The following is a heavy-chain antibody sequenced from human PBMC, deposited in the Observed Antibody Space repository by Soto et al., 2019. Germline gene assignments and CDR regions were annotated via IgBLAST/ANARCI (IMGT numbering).Heavy chain of an antibody. D-gene: IGHD3-22*01. CDR2: IIPIFGTA. V-gene: IGHV1-69*12. J-gene: IGHJ4*02. Sequence: QVQLVQSGAEVKKPGSSVKISCKASGGTFSSYAISWVRQAPGQGLEWMGGIIPIFGTANYAQKFQGRVTITADESTSTAYMDLSSLRSEDTAVYYCARLAYYDSRGASPGNFDYWGQGTLVTVSS. CDR1: GGTFSSYA. CDR3: ARLAYYDSRGASPGNFDY.